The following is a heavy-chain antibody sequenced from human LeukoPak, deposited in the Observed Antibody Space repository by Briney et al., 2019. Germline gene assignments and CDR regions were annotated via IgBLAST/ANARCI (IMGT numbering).Heavy chain of an antibody. V-gene: IGHV3-21*01. CDR1: GFTFSSYS. CDR2: ISSSSSYI. D-gene: IGHD1-7*01. CDR3: ARDLGLELRWFDP. J-gene: IGHJ5*02. Sequence: GGSLRLSCAASGFTFSSYSMNWVRQAPGKGLEWVSSISSSSSYIYYADSVKGRFTISRDNAKNSLYLQTNSLRAEDTAVYYCARDLGLELRWFDPWGQGTLVTVSS.